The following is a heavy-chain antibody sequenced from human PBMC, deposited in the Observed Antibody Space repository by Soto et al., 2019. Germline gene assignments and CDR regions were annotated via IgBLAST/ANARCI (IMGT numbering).Heavy chain of an antibody. V-gene: IGHV1-3*01. J-gene: IGHJ3*02. D-gene: IGHD2-15*01. Sequence: ASVKVSCKASGYTVTSYAMHWVRQAPGQRLEWMGWINAGNGNTKYSQKFQGRVTITRDTSASTAYKELSSLRSEDRAGYFCARYKSFGFFSGGSGSGVAFDIWGQGKMVTVS. CDR2: INAGNGNT. CDR1: GYTVTSYA. CDR3: ARYKSFGFFSGGSGSGVAFDI.